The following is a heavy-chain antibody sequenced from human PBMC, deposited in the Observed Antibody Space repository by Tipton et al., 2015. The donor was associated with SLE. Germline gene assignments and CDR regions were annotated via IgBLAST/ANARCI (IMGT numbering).Heavy chain of an antibody. V-gene: IGHV3-23*01. Sequence: SLRLSCAASGFTFSSYAMSWVRQAPGKGLEWVSAISGSGGSTYYADSVKGRFTISRDNSKNTLYLQMNSLRAEDTAVYYCARRVAVAVYWYFDLWGRGTLVTVSS. CDR2: ISGSGGST. J-gene: IGHJ2*01. CDR3: ARRVAVAVYWYFDL. CDR1: GFTFSSYA. D-gene: IGHD6-19*01.